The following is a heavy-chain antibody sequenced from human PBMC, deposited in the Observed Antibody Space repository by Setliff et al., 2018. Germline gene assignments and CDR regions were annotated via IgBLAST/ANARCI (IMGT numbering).Heavy chain of an antibody. CDR3: ARKGISALSGAFDM. Sequence: SETLSLTCTVSGGSISNYYWSWNRQPAGKGLELLGRIYTSGSTNYNTSLKRRVTMSVDTSKNQFSLKLSSVTAADTAVYYCARKGISALSGAFDMWGQGTMVTVSS. CDR2: IYTSGST. V-gene: IGHV4-4*07. D-gene: IGHD1-26*01. CDR1: GGSISNYY. J-gene: IGHJ3*02.